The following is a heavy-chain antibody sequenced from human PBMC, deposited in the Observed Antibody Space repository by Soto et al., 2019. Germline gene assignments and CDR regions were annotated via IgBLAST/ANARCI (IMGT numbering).Heavy chain of an antibody. J-gene: IGHJ6*02. D-gene: IGHD1-1*01. CDR3: AKDTSKNSNNWPAYYGLDV. CDR1: GFTFSSFG. Sequence: QVQLVESGGGVVQPGRSLRLSCAASGFTFSSFGMHWVRQAPGKGLEWVAVISFDGSNKYYADSVKGRFTISRDNSKNTLALKMNSLKAEDTAVYYCAKDTSKNSNNWPAYYGLDVWGQGTTVTVSS. V-gene: IGHV3-30*18. CDR2: ISFDGSNK.